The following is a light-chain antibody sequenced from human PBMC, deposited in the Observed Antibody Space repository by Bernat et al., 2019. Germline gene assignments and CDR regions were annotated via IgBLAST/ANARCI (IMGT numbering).Light chain of an antibody. J-gene: IGLJ3*02. CDR3: FSFAGNNNWV. V-gene: IGLV2-8*01. Sequence: QSALTQPPSASGSPGQSVTISCTGTSSDVGGYNYVSWYQQHPGKAPKLMVYEVTKRPSGVPDRFSGSKSGNTASLTVSGLQAEDEADYYCFSFAGNNNWVFGGGTTLTVL. CDR1: SSDVGGYNY. CDR2: EVT.